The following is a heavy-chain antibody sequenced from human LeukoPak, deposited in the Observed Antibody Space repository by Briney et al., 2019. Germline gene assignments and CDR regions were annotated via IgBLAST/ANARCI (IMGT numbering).Heavy chain of an antibody. D-gene: IGHD3-22*01. J-gene: IGHJ4*02. CDR3: ARDLDSSGYYDY. CDR1: GGSISSYY. CDR2: IYYSGCT. Sequence: SETLSLTCTVSGGSISSYYWSWIRQPPGKGLEWIGYIYYSGCTNYNPSLKSRVTISVDTSKNQFSLKLSSVTAADTAVYYCARDLDSSGYYDYWGQGTLVTVSS. V-gene: IGHV4-59*01.